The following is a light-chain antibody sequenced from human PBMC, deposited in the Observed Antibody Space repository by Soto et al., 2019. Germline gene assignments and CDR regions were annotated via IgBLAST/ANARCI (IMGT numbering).Light chain of an antibody. J-gene: IGKJ1*01. Sequence: DIVMTQSPDSLAVSLGERATINCKSSQSVLYTSNNKNYLVWYQQKPGQPPKLLMYWASTRESGVPDRFSSSGSETDFTLTISSLQAEDVAVYYCQQHYSSPWTFGQGTKVEIK. CDR2: WAS. CDR1: QSVLYTSNNKNY. V-gene: IGKV4-1*01. CDR3: QQHYSSPWT.